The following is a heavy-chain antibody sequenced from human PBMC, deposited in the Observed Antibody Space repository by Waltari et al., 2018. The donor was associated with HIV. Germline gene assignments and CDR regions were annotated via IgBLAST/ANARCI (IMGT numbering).Heavy chain of an antibody. CDR1: GYPFTGYY. D-gene: IGHD1-7*01. V-gene: IGHV1-2*02. CDR3: ARDRARTTDYYYYGMDV. Sequence: QVQLVQSGAEVKKPGASLMVSCKASGYPFTGYYMPWVRQAPGHGLEWMGWINPNSGGTNYAQKFQGRVTMTRDTSISTAYMELSRLRSDDTAVYYCARDRARTTDYYYYGMDVWGQGTTVTVSS. CDR2: INPNSGGT. J-gene: IGHJ6*02.